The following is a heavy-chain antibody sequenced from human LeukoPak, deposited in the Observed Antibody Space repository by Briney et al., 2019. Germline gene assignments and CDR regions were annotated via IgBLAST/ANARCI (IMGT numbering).Heavy chain of an antibody. V-gene: IGHV3-30*04. J-gene: IGHJ4*02. CDR1: GFTFSSYA. Sequence: GGSLRLSCAASGFTFSSYARHWVRQAPGKGLEWVAVISYDGSNKYYADSVKGRFTISRDNSKNTLYLQMNILRAEDTAVYYCARENWEIYYFDYWGQGTLVTVSS. CDR3: ARENWEIYYFDY. CDR2: ISYDGSNK. D-gene: IGHD7-27*01.